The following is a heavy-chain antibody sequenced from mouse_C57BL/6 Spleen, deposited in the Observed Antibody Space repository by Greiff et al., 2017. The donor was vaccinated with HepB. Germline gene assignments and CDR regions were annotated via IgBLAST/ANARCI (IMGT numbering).Heavy chain of an antibody. Sequence: EVMLVESGGGLVKPGGSLKLSCAASGFTFTDYGMHWVRQAPEKGLEWVAYISTGSSTTYYADTVTGRFTISRDNASNTLFLQLTSLRSEDTAVYYCARGDSSGYYAYWGQGTLVTVSA. CDR2: ISTGSSTT. D-gene: IGHD3-2*02. CDR3: ARGDSSGYYAY. V-gene: IGHV5-17*01. J-gene: IGHJ3*01. CDR1: GFTFTDYG.